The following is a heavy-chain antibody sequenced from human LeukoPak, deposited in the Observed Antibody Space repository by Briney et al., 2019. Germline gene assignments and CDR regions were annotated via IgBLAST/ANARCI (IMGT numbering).Heavy chain of an antibody. V-gene: IGHV4-34*01. CDR2: INHSGSN. D-gene: IGHD3-10*01. CDR3: ARGTRYYYGSGSYYEH. Sequence: SETLSLTCAVSTGSFSGYYWSWIRQPPGKGLEWIGEINHSGSNNYNPSLKSRVTISVDTSKNQFSLKLNSVTAADTAVYYCARGTRYYYGSGSYYEHWGQGTLVTVSS. CDR1: TGSFSGYY. J-gene: IGHJ4*02.